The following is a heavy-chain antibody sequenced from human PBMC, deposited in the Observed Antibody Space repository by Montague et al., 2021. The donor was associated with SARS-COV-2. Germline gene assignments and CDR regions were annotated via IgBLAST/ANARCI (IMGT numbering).Heavy chain of an antibody. Sequence: CAISGDSVSSNIATWNWIRQSPSRGLEWLGRTYYRSKWYNDYAVSVKSRVIINPDTSNNRITLQLNSETPEDTAVYYCARAYCAGDCYFYWYFDLWGRGTLVTVSS. V-gene: IGHV6-1*01. CDR2: TYYRSKWYN. CDR3: ARAYCAGDCYFYWYFDL. CDR1: GDSVSSNIAT. D-gene: IGHD2-21*02. J-gene: IGHJ2*01.